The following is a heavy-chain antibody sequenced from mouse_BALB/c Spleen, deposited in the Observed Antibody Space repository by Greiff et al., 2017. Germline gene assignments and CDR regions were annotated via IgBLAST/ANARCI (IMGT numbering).Heavy chain of an antibody. Sequence: VHLQQPGAELVKPGASVKLSCKASGYTFTSYWMHWVKQRPGQGLEWIGEINPSNGRTNYNEKFKSKATLTVDKSSSTAYMQLSSLTSEDSAVYYCARDYYGSSYGRYFDVWGAGTTVTVSS. V-gene: IGHV1S81*02. CDR1: GYTFTSYW. CDR2: INPSNGRT. D-gene: IGHD1-1*01. CDR3: ARDYYGSSYGRYFDV. J-gene: IGHJ1*01.